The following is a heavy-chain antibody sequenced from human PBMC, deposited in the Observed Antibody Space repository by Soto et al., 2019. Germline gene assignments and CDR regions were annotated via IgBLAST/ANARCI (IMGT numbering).Heavy chain of an antibody. Sequence: QVQLVQSGAEVKKPGASVTVSCRSSGDTFNDSYIHWLRQAPGQGLEWMGWINPNSGVTKYAQKFQGWVSMTRDTSIRTVYMQLSRLRSDDTAVYYCARESGGATATLDYYYFYMDVWGTGTTVTVSS. CDR1: GDTFNDSY. CDR3: ARESGGATATLDYYYFYMDV. D-gene: IGHD5-12*01. V-gene: IGHV1-2*04. CDR2: INPNSGVT. J-gene: IGHJ6*03.